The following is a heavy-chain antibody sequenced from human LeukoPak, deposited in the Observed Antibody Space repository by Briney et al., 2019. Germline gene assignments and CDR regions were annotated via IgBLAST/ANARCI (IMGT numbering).Heavy chain of an antibody. CDR1: GFTFSNAW. CDR3: CTVSGFGTSWDH. CDR2: LKGKNNGGTV. J-gene: IGHJ4*02. Sequence: GGSLRLSCAASGFTFSNAWMSWVRQAPGKGLEWVGRLKGKNNGGTVDYAAPVKGRFTISRDDSKDTFYLQMNSLRSEDTAVYYCCTVSGFGTSWDHWGQGTLVTVSS. V-gene: IGHV3-15*01. D-gene: IGHD6-13*01.